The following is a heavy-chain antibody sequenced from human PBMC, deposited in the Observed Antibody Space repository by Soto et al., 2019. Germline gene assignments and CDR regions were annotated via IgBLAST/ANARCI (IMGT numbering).Heavy chain of an antibody. J-gene: IGHJ4*02. CDR1: GFTFSSYA. D-gene: IGHD5-12*01. V-gene: IGHV3-30-3*01. CDR3: ASSFLGYSGYDTFDY. CDR2: ISYDGSNK. Sequence: GGSLRLSCAASGFTFSSYAMHWVRQAPGKGLEWVAVISYDGSNKYYADSVKGRFTISRDNSKNTLYLQMNSLRAEDTAAYYCASSFLGYSGYDTFDYWGQGTLVTVSS.